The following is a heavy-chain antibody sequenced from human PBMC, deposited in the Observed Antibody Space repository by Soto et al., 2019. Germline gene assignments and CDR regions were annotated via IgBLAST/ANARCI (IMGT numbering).Heavy chain of an antibody. D-gene: IGHD6-13*01. CDR1: GGTFSSYA. CDR3: ARGRPGIAAAGTGGAFDY. CDR2: IIPIFGTA. Sequence: GASVKVSCKASGGTFSSYAISWVRQAPGQGLEWMGGIIPIFGTANYAQKFQGRVTITADKSTSTAYMELSSLRSEDTAVYYCARGRPGIAAAGTGGAFDYWGQGTLVTVSS. J-gene: IGHJ4*02. V-gene: IGHV1-69*06.